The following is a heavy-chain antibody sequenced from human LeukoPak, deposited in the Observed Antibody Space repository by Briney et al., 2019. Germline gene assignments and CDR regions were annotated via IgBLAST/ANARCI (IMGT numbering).Heavy chain of an antibody. CDR1: GFTVSGNY. D-gene: IGHD3-10*01. Sequence: RGSLRLSCAASGFTVSGNYMSWVRQAPGKGLEWLSVIHRGGKTYYADSVKGRFTISRDSSKNTVFLQMDSLRAEDTAVYYCARDPGYGLGVDYGDYWGQGTLVTVSS. V-gene: IGHV3-66*01. CDR2: IHRGGKT. J-gene: IGHJ4*02. CDR3: ARDPGYGLGVDYGDY.